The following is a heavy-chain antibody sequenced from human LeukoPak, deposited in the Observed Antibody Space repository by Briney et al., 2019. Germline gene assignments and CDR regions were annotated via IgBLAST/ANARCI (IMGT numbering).Heavy chain of an antibody. V-gene: IGHV3-74*01. Sequence: QAGGSLRLSCAASGFTFSSYWMHWVRQAPGKGLVWVSRINSDGSSTSYADSVKGRFTISRDNAKHTLYLQMNSLRAEDTAVYYCASLASVVDFDYWGQGTLVTVSS. D-gene: IGHD4-23*01. CDR2: INSDGSST. CDR1: GFTFSSYW. CDR3: ASLASVVDFDY. J-gene: IGHJ4*02.